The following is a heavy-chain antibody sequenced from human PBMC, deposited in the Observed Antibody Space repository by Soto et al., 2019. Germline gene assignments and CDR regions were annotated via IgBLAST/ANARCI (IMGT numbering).Heavy chain of an antibody. J-gene: IGHJ4*02. CDR2: ISVSGNII. D-gene: IGHD2-2*01. V-gene: IGHV3-48*03. Sequence: PWGSLRLSCAASGFTFITYEFSCFRHSPLRGLEWISYISVSGNIIKYAESVKGRFTISRDNAENSLHLHMSNLRVDDTALYFCVRDTMRASAAASLDYWGQGTQVTVSS. CDR3: VRDTMRASAAASLDY. CDR1: GFTFITYE.